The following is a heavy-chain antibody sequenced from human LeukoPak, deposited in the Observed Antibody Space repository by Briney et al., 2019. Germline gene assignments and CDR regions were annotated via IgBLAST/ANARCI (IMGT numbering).Heavy chain of an antibody. CDR1: GVTVSNNY. V-gene: IGHV3-66*01. Sequence: PGGSLRLSCAASGVTVSNNYMNWVRQAPGKGLEWVSLIYSGGSTYYADSVKGRFTISRDNSKSTLYLQMNSLRAEDTAVYYCARDPPAVAANTYGWGQGTLVTVSS. J-gene: IGHJ4*02. CDR3: ARDPPAVAANTYG. D-gene: IGHD6-6*01. CDR2: IYSGGST.